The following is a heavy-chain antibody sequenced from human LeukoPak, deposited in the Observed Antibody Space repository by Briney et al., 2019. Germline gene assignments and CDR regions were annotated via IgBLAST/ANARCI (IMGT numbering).Heavy chain of an antibody. CDR1: GFTFSTYS. V-gene: IGHV3-48*01. J-gene: IGHJ6*03. CDR2: ISGSSGTI. Sequence: GGSLRLSCAASGFTFSTYSRNWVRQAPGKGLEGVSYISGSSGTIYYADSVKGRFTISRDNAKNSLYLQMNSLRAEDTAVYYCARRSEFGVLYYMDVWGKGTTVTVS. CDR3: ARRSEFGVLYYMDV. D-gene: IGHD3-16*01.